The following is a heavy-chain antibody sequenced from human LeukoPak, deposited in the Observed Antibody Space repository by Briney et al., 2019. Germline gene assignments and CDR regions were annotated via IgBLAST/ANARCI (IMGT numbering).Heavy chain of an antibody. CDR2: IIPIFGIA. CDR1: GGTFSSYA. CDR3: ARDTSDYYGSGPYDAFDI. J-gene: IGHJ3*02. Sequence: SVKVSRKASGGTFSSYAISWVRQAPGQGLEWMGRIIPIFGIANYAQKFQGRVTITADKSTSTAYMELSSLRSEDTAVYYCARDTSDYYGSGPYDAFDIWGQGTMVTVSS. V-gene: IGHV1-69*04. D-gene: IGHD3-10*01.